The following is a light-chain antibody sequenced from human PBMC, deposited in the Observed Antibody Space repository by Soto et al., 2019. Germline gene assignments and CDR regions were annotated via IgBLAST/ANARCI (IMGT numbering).Light chain of an antibody. CDR2: ADY. V-gene: IGLV1-47*01. Sequence: QSGLTQPPSASGTPGQRVVISCSGSSSNIGTNYVHWYQQLPGTAPKLLIYADYQRPSGVPDRFSGSKSGTSASLAISGLRSEDEADYYCATWDASLSGHVVFGGGTKLTVL. CDR1: SSNIGTNY. J-gene: IGLJ2*01. CDR3: ATWDASLSGHVV.